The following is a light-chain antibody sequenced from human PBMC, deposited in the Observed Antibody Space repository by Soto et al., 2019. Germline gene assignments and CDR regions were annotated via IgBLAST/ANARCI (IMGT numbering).Light chain of an antibody. J-gene: IGKJ4*01. V-gene: IGKV3-15*01. CDR1: QSFSISY. Sequence: IVLKQSPCTLSLNPGERATLSCRASQSFSISYLAWYQQKPGQAPRLLIYGASNRATGIAARFSGSGSGTEFTLTISSLQSEDFAVYYCQQYTEWPLTFGGGTNVAI. CDR2: GAS. CDR3: QQYTEWPLT.